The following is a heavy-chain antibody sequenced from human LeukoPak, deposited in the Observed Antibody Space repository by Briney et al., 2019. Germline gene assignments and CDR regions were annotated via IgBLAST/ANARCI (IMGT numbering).Heavy chain of an antibody. D-gene: IGHD2-15*01. CDR2: ISGSGGST. J-gene: IGHJ4*02. Sequence: GGSLRLSCAASGFTFGNYGMSWVRQAPGKGLEWVSAISGSGGSTYYADSVKGRFTISRDNSKNTLYLQMNSLRVDDTAVYYCARGGRSACSGGTCYSYWGQGTLVTVSS. V-gene: IGHV3-23*01. CDR1: GFTFGNYG. CDR3: ARGGRSACSGGTCYSY.